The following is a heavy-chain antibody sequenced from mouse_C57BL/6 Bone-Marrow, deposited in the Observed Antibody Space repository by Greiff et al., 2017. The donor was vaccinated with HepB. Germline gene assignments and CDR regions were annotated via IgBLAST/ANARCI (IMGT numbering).Heavy chain of an antibody. V-gene: IGHV1-81*01. CDR1: GYTFTSYG. J-gene: IGHJ1*03. D-gene: IGHD2-2*01. CDR3: ARWFYYGYDGWYFYV. Sequence: VQLQQSGAELARPGASVKLSCKASGYTFTSYGISWVKQRTGQGLEWIGEIYPRSGNTYYNEKFKGKATLTADKSSSTAYMELRSLTSEDSAVYFCARWFYYGYDGWYFYVWGTGTTVTVSS. CDR2: IYPRSGNT.